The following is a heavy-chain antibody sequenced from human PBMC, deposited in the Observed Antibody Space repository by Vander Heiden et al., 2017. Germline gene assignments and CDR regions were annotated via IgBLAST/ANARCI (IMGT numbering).Heavy chain of an antibody. CDR3: AKYTQWLARGYFDY. CDR2: NSGRGCNK. CDR1: GFTFSSYA. V-gene: IGHV3-23*01. D-gene: IGHD6-19*01. J-gene: IGHJ4*02. Sequence: TASGFTFSSYAMSWVRQAPGKGLEWVSANSGRGCNKNYAEPGKGRFTNSRDNSKNTLDLQMNSLRAEDTAVYYWAKYTQWLARGYFDYWGQGTLVTVSS.